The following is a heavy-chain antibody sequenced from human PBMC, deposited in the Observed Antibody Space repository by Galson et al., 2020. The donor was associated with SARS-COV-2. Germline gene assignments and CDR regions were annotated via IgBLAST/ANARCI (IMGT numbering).Heavy chain of an antibody. D-gene: IGHD5-12*01. CDR3: ARETEMATFNYFDY. Sequence: ASVKVSCKTSGYTFTAYYIHWVRQAPGQGLEWMGWINHNSGGTNYAQKFQGWVTMTRDTSISTAYMELSRLKSDDTAVYYCARETEMATFNYFDYWGQGTLVTVSS. CDR1: GYTFTAYY. V-gene: IGHV1-2*04. J-gene: IGHJ4*02. CDR2: INHNSGGT.